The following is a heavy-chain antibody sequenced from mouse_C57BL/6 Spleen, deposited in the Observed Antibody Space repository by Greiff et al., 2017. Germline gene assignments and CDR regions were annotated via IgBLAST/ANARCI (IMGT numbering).Heavy chain of an antibody. J-gene: IGHJ1*03. Sequence: QVQLQQSGPELVKPGASVKISCKASGYAFSSSWLYWVKQRTGKGLGWIGRIYPGDGDTNYNGKFKGKATLTADTSSSTAYLQLSSLTSEDSAVYVCERWIYDGYPWYFDVWGKGTTVTVSS. CDR3: ERWIYDGYPWYFDV. CDR1: GYAFSSSW. CDR2: IYPGDGDT. D-gene: IGHD2-3*01. V-gene: IGHV1-82*01.